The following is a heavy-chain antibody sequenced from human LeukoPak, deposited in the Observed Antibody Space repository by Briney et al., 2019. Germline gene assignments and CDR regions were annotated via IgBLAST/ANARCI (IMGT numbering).Heavy chain of an antibody. CDR2: IKSKTDGGTT. J-gene: IGHJ4*02. CDR3: STLYWG. CDR1: CFTFNNAW. V-gene: IGHV3-15*01. Sequence: PGGSLRLSCAADCFTFNNAWMSGVRQAPGKGLEWVGRIKSKTDGGTTYAAPVKGRFTISRDDSKNTLYLQMNSLKTEDTAVYYCSTLYWGWGQGTLVTVSS. D-gene: IGHD2-8*02.